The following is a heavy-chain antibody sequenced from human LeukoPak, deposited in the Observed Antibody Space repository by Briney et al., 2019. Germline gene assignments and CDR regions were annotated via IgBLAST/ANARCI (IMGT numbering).Heavy chain of an antibody. CDR3: ARGRAYFD. D-gene: IGHD3-9*01. CDR1: GGSISSRTYY. CDR2: IYYSGTT. Sequence: SETLSLTCTVSGGSISSRTYYWGWIRQPPGKGLEWIGTIYYSGTTYYNPSLKSRVTISLDTSKNQFSLKLSSVTAADTAVYYCARGRAYFDWGQGTLVTVSS. J-gene: IGHJ4*02. V-gene: IGHV4-39*07.